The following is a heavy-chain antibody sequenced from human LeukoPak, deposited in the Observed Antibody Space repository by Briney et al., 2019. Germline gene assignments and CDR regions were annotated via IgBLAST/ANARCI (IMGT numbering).Heavy chain of an antibody. Sequence: GGSLRLSCAASGFTFSSYGMHWVRQAPGKGLEWVAVIAYDGSNKYYADSVKGRFTISRDNSKNTLYLQMNSLRAEDTAVYYCAKPPYDSSGYYQSTFEHWGQGTLVTVSS. V-gene: IGHV3-30*18. CDR2: IAYDGSNK. J-gene: IGHJ4*02. D-gene: IGHD3-22*01. CDR3: AKPPYDSSGYYQSTFEH. CDR1: GFTFSSYG.